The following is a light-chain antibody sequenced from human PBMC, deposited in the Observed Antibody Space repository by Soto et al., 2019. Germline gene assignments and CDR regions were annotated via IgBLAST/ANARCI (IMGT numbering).Light chain of an antibody. CDR1: SSNIGSNA. V-gene: IGLV1-44*01. CDR2: AND. J-gene: IGLJ2*01. CDR3: AAWDDSLSGPV. Sequence: QAVVTQPPSASGTPGQRVTISCSGGSSNIGSNAVNWYQQLPGTAPKVLLYANDQRPSGVPGRFSGSKSGTSASLAISGLQSDDEAEYFCAAWDDSLSGPVFGGGTKVTVL.